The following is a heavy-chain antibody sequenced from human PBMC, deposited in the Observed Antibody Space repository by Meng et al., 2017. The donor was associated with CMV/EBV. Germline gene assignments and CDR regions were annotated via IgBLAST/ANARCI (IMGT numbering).Heavy chain of an antibody. V-gene: IGHV3-74*01. CDR1: GFAFRVCW. D-gene: IGHD3-10*01. CDR3: ARGGLEPVDY. J-gene: IGHJ4*02. CDR2: INPEETTT. Sequence: LSCAASGFAFRVCWMHWVRQAPGKGLMWVARINPEETTTTYADAVQGRFIISRDNARNTLYLQMNSLRVDDTAIYYCARGGLEPVDYWGRGTLVTVSS.